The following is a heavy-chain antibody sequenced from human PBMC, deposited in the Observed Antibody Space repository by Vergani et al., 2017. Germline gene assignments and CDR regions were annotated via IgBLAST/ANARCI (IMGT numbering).Heavy chain of an antibody. CDR1: GYTFTSYY. D-gene: IGHD3-3*01. J-gene: IGHJ6*02. V-gene: IGHV1-46*01. CDR2: INPSGGST. CDR3: ARSKKKKSHTIFGVDYYYYYGMDV. Sequence: QVQLVQSGAEVKKPGASVKVSCKASGYTFTSYYMHWVRQAPGQGLEWMGIINPSGGSTSYAQKFQGRVTMTRDTSTSTVYMELSSLRSEDTAVYYCARSKKKKSHTIFGVDYYYYYGMDVWGQGTTVTVSS.